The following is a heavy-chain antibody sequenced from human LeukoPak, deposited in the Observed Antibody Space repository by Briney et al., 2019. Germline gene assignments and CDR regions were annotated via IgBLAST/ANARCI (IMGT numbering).Heavy chain of an antibody. V-gene: IGHV1-46*01. Sequence: GASVKVSCKASGYTFTSYYMRWVRQAPGQGLEWMGIINPSGGSTSYAQKFQGRVTMTRDTSTSTVYMELSSLRSEDTAVYYCARAVYYDSSGYPNFDYWGQGTLVTVSS. CDR1: GYTFTSYY. CDR3: ARAVYYDSSGYPNFDY. D-gene: IGHD3-22*01. CDR2: INPSGGST. J-gene: IGHJ4*02.